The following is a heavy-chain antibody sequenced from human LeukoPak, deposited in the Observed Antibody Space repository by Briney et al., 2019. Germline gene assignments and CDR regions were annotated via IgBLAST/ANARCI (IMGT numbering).Heavy chain of an antibody. Sequence: GGSLRLSCAASGFPFSDYYTSWIRQAPGKGLEWVSYISSSSSYTNYADSVKGRFTISRDNAKNSLYLQMSNLRAEDTAVYFCARGGGLDVWGQGATVTVSS. V-gene: IGHV3-11*03. CDR1: GFPFSDYY. CDR2: ISSSSSYT. D-gene: IGHD3-16*01. CDR3: ARGGGLDV. J-gene: IGHJ6*02.